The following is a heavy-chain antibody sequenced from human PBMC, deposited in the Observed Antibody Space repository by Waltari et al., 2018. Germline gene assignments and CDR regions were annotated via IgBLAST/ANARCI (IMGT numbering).Heavy chain of an antibody. CDR2: IAYNGRNI. D-gene: IGHD3-22*01. Sequence: QVQLVESGGGVVQTGRSLRLPCAASGFTCSSSAMHWVRQAPGKGLEWVAVIAYNGRNIYYVDSVKGRFTISRDNSEKMLYLQMNSLRIEDTAVYYCTRDYCDRTNCHGMDVWGQGTTVTVSS. CDR3: TRDYCDRTNCHGMDV. V-gene: IGHV3-30*04. J-gene: IGHJ6*02. CDR1: GFTCSSSA.